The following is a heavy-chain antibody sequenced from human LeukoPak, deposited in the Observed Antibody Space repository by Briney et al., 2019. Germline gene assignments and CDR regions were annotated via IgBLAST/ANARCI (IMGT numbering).Heavy chain of an antibody. CDR3: AREIAAAGTFDY. J-gene: IGHJ4*02. Sequence: SQTLSHTCAVSGGSISSGGYSWSWIRQPPGKGLEWIGYIYHSGSTYYNPSLKSRVTISVDRSKNQFSLKLSSVTAADTAVYYCAREIAAAGTFDYWGQGTLVTVSS. D-gene: IGHD6-13*01. CDR2: IYHSGST. V-gene: IGHV4-30-2*01. CDR1: GGSISSGGYS.